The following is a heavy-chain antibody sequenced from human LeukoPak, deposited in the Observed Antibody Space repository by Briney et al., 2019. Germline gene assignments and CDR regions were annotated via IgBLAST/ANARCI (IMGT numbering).Heavy chain of an antibody. CDR2: ISASGGS. V-gene: IGHV3-23*01. CDR3: AKDLSDYGDLYYFDY. Sequence: GGSLRLSCAASGFTFSSYWMHWVRQAPGKGLEWVSAISASGGSKYADSVKGRFTISRDNSKNTLYLQMKSLRAEDTAVYYCAKDLSDYGDLYYFDYWGQGTLVTVSS. CDR1: GFTFSSYW. J-gene: IGHJ4*02. D-gene: IGHD4-17*01.